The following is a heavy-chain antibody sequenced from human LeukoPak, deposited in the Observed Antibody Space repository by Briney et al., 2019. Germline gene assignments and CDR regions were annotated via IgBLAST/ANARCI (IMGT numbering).Heavy chain of an antibody. CDR3: ARAYYGSGKRPFDP. CDR1: GGSFSGYY. Sequence: SETLSLTCAVYGGSFSGYYWSWIRQPPGKGLEWIGEINHSGSTNYNPSLKSRVTISVDTSKNQFSLKLSSVAAADTAVYYCARAYYGSGKRPFDPWGQGTLVTVSS. J-gene: IGHJ5*02. CDR2: INHSGST. D-gene: IGHD3-10*01. V-gene: IGHV4-34*01.